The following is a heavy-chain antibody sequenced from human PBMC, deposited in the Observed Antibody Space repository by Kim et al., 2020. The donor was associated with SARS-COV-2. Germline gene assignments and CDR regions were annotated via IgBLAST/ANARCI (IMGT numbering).Heavy chain of an antibody. D-gene: IGHD4-17*01. CDR2: ISYDGSNK. CDR3: SRERGNYGDYVGGFYYYYYCMSV. V-gene: IGHV3-30*04. J-gene: IGHJ6*02. CDR1: GFTFSSYA. Sequence: GGSLRLSCAASGFTFSSYAMHWVRQAPGKGLEWVAVISYDGSNKYYVDSVKGRFTISRDNSKNTLYLQMNSLRAEDTAVYYCSRERGNYGDYVGGFYYYYYCMSVWGQGTTVTVSS.